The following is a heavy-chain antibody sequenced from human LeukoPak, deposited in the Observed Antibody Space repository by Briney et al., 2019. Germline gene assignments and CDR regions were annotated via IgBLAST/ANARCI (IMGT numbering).Heavy chain of an antibody. CDR1: GFTLSSYA. CDR2: ISYDGNTK. J-gene: IGHJ3*01. V-gene: IGHV3-30*04. CDR3: ARESGIASAQGAFDF. Sequence: GRSLRLSCAASGFTLSSYAMQWVRQAPGKGLEWLTVISYDGNTKYYADSVKGRFTISRDNSKNTLYLQMNSLRAEDTAVYYCARESGIASAQGAFDFWGQGTMVTVSS. D-gene: IGHD6-13*01.